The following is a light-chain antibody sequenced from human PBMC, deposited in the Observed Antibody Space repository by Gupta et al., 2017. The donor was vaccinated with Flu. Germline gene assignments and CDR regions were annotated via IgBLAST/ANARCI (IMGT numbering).Light chain of an antibody. CDR1: QSVLYSSNKKNY. CDR2: WAS. Sequence: VLTQYPDSLAVSLGAGATINCKSSQSVLYSSNKKNYLAWYQQKPGQPPKLLIFWASTRDSGGPYRVNGSGSGKEFTRKISRVEAEDVAVYYCKQYLQTPYTFGHWTNLEIK. J-gene: IGKJ2*01. CDR3: KQYLQTPYT. V-gene: IGKV4-1*01.